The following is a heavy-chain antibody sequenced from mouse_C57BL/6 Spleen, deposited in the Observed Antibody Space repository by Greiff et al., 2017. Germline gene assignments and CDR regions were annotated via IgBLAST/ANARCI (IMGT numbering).Heavy chain of an antibody. V-gene: IGHV5-16*01. Sequence: DVMLVESEGGLVQPGSSMKLSCTASGFTFSDYYMAWVRQVPEKGLEWVANINYDGSSTYYLDSLKSRFIISRDNAKNILYLPMSSLKSEDTATYYCAREDGSTSYAMDYWGQGTSVTVSS. CDR2: INYDGSST. J-gene: IGHJ4*01. D-gene: IGHD1-1*01. CDR3: AREDGSTSYAMDY. CDR1: GFTFSDYY.